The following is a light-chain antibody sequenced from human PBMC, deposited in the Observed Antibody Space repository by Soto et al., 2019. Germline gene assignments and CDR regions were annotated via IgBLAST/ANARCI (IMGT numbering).Light chain of an antibody. J-gene: IGKJ1*01. CDR1: QSVSNN. Sequence: EIVMTQSPATLSVSPGERATLSCRASQSVSNNLAWYQKKPGQAPRLLIYGASTRPTGIPARFSGSASGTEFTLTISGLQSEDFAFYYCQQYNNWWTFGQGTRVDIK. CDR2: GAS. CDR3: QQYNNWWT. V-gene: IGKV3-15*01.